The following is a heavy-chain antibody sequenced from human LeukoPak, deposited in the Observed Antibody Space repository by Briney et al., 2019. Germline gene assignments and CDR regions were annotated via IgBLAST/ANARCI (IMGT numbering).Heavy chain of an antibody. Sequence: GGSLRLPCAASGFTFSSYWMSWVRQAPGKGLEWVANIKQDGSEKYYVDSVKGRFTISRDNAKNSLYLQMNSLRAEDTAVYYCARGALYYDILTGYYSYLFDYWGQGTLVTVSS. CDR3: ARGALYYDILTGYYSYLFDY. J-gene: IGHJ4*02. V-gene: IGHV3-7*03. CDR1: GFTFSSYW. D-gene: IGHD3-9*01. CDR2: IKQDGSEK.